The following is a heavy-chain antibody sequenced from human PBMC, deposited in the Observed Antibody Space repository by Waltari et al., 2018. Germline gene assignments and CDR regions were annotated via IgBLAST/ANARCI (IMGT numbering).Heavy chain of an antibody. V-gene: IGHV2-5*01. CDR1: GFSLSTSGVG. CDR2: IYWNDDK. Sequence: HITLKESGPTLVKPTQTLTLTCTFSGFSLSTSGVGVGWIRQPPGKALEWLALIYWNDDKRYSPSLKSRLTITKDTSKNQVVLTMTNMDPVDTDTYYCAHSDDYIWGSYYWGQGTLVTVSS. D-gene: IGHD3-16*01. CDR3: AHSDDYIWGSYY. J-gene: IGHJ4*02.